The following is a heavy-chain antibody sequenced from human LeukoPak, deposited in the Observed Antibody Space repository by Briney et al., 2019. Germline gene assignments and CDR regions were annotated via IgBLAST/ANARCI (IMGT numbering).Heavy chain of an antibody. V-gene: IGHV1-2*02. CDR3: ARGAQYSGSYARWRHFDY. J-gene: IGHJ4*02. Sequence: ASVKVSCKASGYTFTGYYMHWVRQAPGQGLEWMGWINPNSGGTNYAQKFQGRVTMTRDTSISTAYMELGRLRSDDTAVYYCARGAQYSGSYARWRHFDYWGQGTLVTVSS. D-gene: IGHD1-26*01. CDR1: GYTFTGYY. CDR2: INPNSGGT.